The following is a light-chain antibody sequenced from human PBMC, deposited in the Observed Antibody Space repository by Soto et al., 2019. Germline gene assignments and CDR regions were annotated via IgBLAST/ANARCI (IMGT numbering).Light chain of an antibody. J-gene: IGKJ1*01. CDR2: GAS. Sequence: EVVMTQSPATLSVSPGERAILSCRASQSIGSNYLAWYQQYPGQAPRLLIYGASTRATGIPVRFSGSGSGTEFTLTISSLQSEDFAVYYCQQYDKWPPTFGQGTKVDIK. V-gene: IGKV3-15*01. CDR3: QQYDKWPPT. CDR1: QSIGSNY.